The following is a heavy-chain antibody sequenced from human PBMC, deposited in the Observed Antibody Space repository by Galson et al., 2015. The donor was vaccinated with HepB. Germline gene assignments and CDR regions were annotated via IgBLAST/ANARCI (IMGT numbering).Heavy chain of an antibody. CDR2: ISSSSYT. J-gene: IGHJ4*02. V-gene: IGHV3-11*06. D-gene: IGHD6-19*01. CDR1: GFTFSDYY. CDR3: ARDQQWLDWGFDY. Sequence: SLRLSCAASGFTFSDYYMSWIRQAPGKGLEWVSYISSSSYTNYADSVKGRFTISRDNAKNSLYLQMNSLRAEDTAVYYCARDQQWLDWGFDYWGQGTLVTVSS.